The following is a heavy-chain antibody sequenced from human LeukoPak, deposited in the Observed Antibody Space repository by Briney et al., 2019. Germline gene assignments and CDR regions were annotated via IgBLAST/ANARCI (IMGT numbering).Heavy chain of an antibody. CDR1: GFTFTSYG. J-gene: IGHJ5*02. Sequence: GGSLRLSCVGSGFTFTSYGISWVRQAPGQGLEWMGWISAYNGNTNYAQKLQGRVTMTTDTSTSTAYMELRSLRSDDTAVYYCARSSSSWSSWFDPWGQGTLVTVSS. D-gene: IGHD6-13*01. CDR3: ARSSSSWSSWFDP. CDR2: ISAYNGNT. V-gene: IGHV1-18*01.